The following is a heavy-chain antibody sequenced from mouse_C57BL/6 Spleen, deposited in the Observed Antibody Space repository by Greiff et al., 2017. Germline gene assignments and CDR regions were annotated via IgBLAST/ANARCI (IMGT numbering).Heavy chain of an antibody. J-gene: IGHJ2*01. V-gene: IGHV5-4*03. CDR2: ISDGGSYT. D-gene: IGHD2-1*01. CDR3: ARRGGNFDYFDY. Sequence: EVHLVESGGGLVKPGGSLKLSCAASGFTFSSYAMSWVRQTPEKRLEWVATISDGGSYTYYPDNVKGRFTISRDNAKNNLYLQMSHLKSEDTAMYYCARRGGNFDYFDYWGQGTTLTVSS. CDR1: GFTFSSYA.